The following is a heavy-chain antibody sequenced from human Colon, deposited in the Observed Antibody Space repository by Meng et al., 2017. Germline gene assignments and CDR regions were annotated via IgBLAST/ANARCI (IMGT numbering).Heavy chain of an antibody. CDR3: ARDLES. J-gene: IGHJ5*02. D-gene: IGHD3-3*01. CDR1: GGIFSSYA. Sequence: VQRVQSGAEVKKPGSSVRVSCKACGGIFSSYAISWVRQAPGQGLEWMGGIVPMFGTPNYAQKFQGRVTIAADESTTTPFMELSSLRFEDTATYYCARDLESWGQGTLVTVSS. CDR2: IVPMFGTP. V-gene: IGHV1-69*01.